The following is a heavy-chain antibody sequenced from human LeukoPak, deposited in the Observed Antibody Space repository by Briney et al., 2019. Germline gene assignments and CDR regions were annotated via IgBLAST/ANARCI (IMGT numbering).Heavy chain of an antibody. CDR3: ARRTYHYDSSGYSFDY. V-gene: IGHV5-51*01. CDR2: IYPGDSDT. CDR1: GYSFTNYW. Sequence: GESLKISCKGSGYSFTNYWIGWVRQMPGKGLEWIGIIYPGDSDTRYSPSFQGQVTISADKSINTAYLQWSSLKASDTAMYYCARRTYHYDSSGYSFDYWGQRTLVTVSS. J-gene: IGHJ4*02. D-gene: IGHD3-22*01.